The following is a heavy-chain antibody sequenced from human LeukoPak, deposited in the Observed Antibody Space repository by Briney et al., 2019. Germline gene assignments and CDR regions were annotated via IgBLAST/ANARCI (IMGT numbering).Heavy chain of an antibody. CDR1: GGSISSYY. J-gene: IGHJ5*02. D-gene: IGHD3-16*01. CDR2: IHYSGST. V-gene: IGHV4-59*12. CDR3: AKDGSGAYFHTWFDP. Sequence: SETLSLTCTVSGGSISSYYWSWIRQTPGKGLEWIGYIHYSGSTNYNPSLKSRVTISVDTSKNQFSLKLISVTAADTAVYYCAKDGSGAYFHTWFDPWGQGTLVTVSS.